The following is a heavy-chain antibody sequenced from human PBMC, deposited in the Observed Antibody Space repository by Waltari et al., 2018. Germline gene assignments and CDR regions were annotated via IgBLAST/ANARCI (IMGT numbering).Heavy chain of an antibody. D-gene: IGHD3-9*01. CDR3: ARDPFPDILTGPAGYGMDV. Sequence: EVQLVESGGGLIQPGGSLRLSCAASGFTVSSNYMSWVRQAPGTGLGWVSVIYSGGSTYYADSVKGRFTISRDNSKNTLYLQMNSLRAEDTAVYYCARDPFPDILTGPAGYGMDVWGQGTTVTVSS. CDR2: IYSGGST. J-gene: IGHJ6*02. V-gene: IGHV3-53*01. CDR1: GFTVSSNY.